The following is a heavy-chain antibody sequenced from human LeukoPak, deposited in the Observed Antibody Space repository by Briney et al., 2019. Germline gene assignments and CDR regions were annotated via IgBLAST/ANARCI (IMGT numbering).Heavy chain of an antibody. D-gene: IGHD4-17*01. Sequence: GVPQTLPCAASGFTLSTYDMLGARQGTGEGVEGVADVGTSGHTFYPDPLKGQFTISRENARNSVYLQMNGLRAGDTAVYYCVRRCYGDHPYWGRGTLVTVSS. CDR3: VRRCYGDHPY. CDR2: VGTSGHT. CDR1: GFTLSTYD. V-gene: IGHV3-13*01. J-gene: IGHJ4*02.